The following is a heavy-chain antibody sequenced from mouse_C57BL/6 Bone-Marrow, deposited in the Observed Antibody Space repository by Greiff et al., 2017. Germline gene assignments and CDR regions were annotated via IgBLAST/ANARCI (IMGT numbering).Heavy chain of an antibody. V-gene: IGHV1-69*01. CDR3: ASHSYYYAMDY. J-gene: IGHJ4*01. CDR2: IDPSDSYT. Sequence: QVQLQQPGAELVMPGASVKLSCKASGYTFTSYWMHWVKQRPGQGLEWIGEIDPSDSYTNYNQKFKGKSTLTVDKSSSTAYMQLSSLTSEDFAVYYCASHSYYYAMDYWGQGTSVTVSS. CDR1: GYTFTSYW.